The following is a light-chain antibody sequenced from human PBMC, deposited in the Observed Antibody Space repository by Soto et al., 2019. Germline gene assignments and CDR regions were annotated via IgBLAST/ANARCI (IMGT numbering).Light chain of an antibody. Sequence: DIQMTQSPSSLSASVGDRVTITCRASQSISSYLNWYQQKPGKAPKLLIYAASSLQSGVPSRFSGSGSGKNFTLTISSLQPKDFAIYYCKQSYSPPFSFGQGTRLEIK. CDR1: QSISSY. CDR3: KQSYSPPFS. CDR2: AAS. J-gene: IGKJ5*01. V-gene: IGKV1-39*01.